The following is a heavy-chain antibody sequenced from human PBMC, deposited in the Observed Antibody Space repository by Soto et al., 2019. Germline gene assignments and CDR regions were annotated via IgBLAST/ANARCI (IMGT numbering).Heavy chain of an antibody. CDR1: GGSFSGYY. CDR2: INHSGST. CDR3: ARVLRYFDWLSPPAYAFDI. V-gene: IGHV4-34*01. D-gene: IGHD3-9*01. J-gene: IGHJ3*02. Sequence: SETLSLTCAVYGGSFSGYYWSWIRQPPGKGLEWIGEINHSGSTNYNPSLKSRVTISVDTSKNQFSLKLSSVTAADTAVYYCARVLRYFDWLSPPAYAFDIWGQGTMVTVSS.